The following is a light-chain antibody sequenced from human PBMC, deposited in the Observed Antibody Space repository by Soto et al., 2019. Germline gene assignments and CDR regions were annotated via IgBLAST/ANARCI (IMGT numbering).Light chain of an antibody. Sequence: ENVLTQSPATLSLSPWERATLSCRASQSVGSYLGWYQQKPGQAPRLLIYDASSRATGIPDRFSGSGSETDFTLTISSLEPEDFAVYYCQHRMNWPLTFGQGTRLEIK. CDR2: DAS. CDR3: QHRMNWPLT. V-gene: IGKV3-11*01. CDR1: QSVGSY. J-gene: IGKJ5*01.